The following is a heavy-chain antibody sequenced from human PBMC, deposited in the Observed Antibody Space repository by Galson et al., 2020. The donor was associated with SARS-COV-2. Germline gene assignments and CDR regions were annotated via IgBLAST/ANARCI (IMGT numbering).Heavy chain of an antibody. CDR2: ISYDGSNK. CDR3: ARERLPYNWNGDAFDI. V-gene: IGHV3-30*01. CDR1: GFTFSSYA. J-gene: IGHJ3*02. D-gene: IGHD1-1*01. Sequence: GESLKISCAASGFTFSSYAMHWVRQAPGKGLEWVAVISYDGSNKYYADSVNGRFTISRDNSKNTLYLQMNSLRAEDTAVYYCARERLPYNWNGDAFDIWGQGTMVTVSS.